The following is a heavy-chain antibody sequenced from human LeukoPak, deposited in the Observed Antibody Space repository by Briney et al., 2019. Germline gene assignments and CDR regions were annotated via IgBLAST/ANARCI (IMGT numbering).Heavy chain of an antibody. CDR1: GGSISSYY. J-gene: IGHJ5*02. CDR2: IYTSGST. D-gene: IGHD6-6*01. Sequence: PSETLSLTCTVSGGSISSYYWSWIRQPAGKGLEWIGRIYTSGSTNYNPTLKSRVTMSVDTSKNQFSLKLSTVTAADTAVYYCARDRIAARRGVDWFDRWGQGTLVTVYS. V-gene: IGHV4-4*07. CDR3: ARDRIAARRGVDWFDR.